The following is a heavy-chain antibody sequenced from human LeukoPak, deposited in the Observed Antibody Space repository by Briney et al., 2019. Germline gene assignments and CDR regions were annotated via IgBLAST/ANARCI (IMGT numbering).Heavy chain of an antibody. J-gene: IGHJ4*02. CDR1: RYTFTSYY. Sequence: ASVKVSCKASRYTFTSYYMHWVRQAPGPGLEWMGIINPSGGSTSYAQDFQGRVTVTRDTSTSTVYFEVNSLRSEDTAVYFCARGGLGIQLSPFDYWGQGTLVTVSS. CDR2: INPSGGST. CDR3: ARGGLGIQLSPFDY. D-gene: IGHD2/OR15-2a*01. V-gene: IGHV1-46*01.